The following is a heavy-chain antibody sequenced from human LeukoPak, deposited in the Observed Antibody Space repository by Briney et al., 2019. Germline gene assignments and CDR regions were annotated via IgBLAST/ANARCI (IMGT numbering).Heavy chain of an antibody. CDR3: AREGEVTTGSSSGFDY. D-gene: IGHD4-17*01. J-gene: IGHJ4*02. CDR2: IYYSGST. CDR1: GGSISSYY. V-gene: IGHV4-59*01. Sequence: SETLSLTCTVSGGSISSYYWSWIRQPPGKGLEWIGYIYYSGSTNYSPSLKSRVTISVDTSKNQFSLKLSSVTAADTAVYYCAREGEVTTGSSSGFDYWGQGTLVTVSS.